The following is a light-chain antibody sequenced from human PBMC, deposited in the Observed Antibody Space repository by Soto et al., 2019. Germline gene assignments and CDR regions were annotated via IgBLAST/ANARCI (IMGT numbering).Light chain of an antibody. Sequence: DIVLTQTTDTLSLSPGERATLSCMASLNVNSYLDWYQQKPGQAPRLLIYGASNRATGIPDRFSGSGSGTDFTLTISRLEPEDFAVYYCQQYGSSGTFCQGTMVDVK. J-gene: IGKJ1*01. V-gene: IGKV3-20*01. CDR2: GAS. CDR1: LNVNSY. CDR3: QQYGSSGT.